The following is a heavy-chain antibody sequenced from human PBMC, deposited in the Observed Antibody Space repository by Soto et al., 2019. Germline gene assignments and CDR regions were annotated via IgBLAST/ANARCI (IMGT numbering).Heavy chain of an antibody. Sequence: EVQLVESGGDFVQPGGSLRLSCAASGFPFSSYWMHWVRQVPGKGLVWVSRINSDGSRVNYADSVEGRFAIPRDNAKNTMYLHVYGLSVEDTAVYSCARGGSGAYYQDYWGRGTLVTVSS. J-gene: IGHJ4*02. V-gene: IGHV3-74*01. CDR2: INSDGSRV. CDR3: ARGGSGAYYQDY. CDR1: GFPFSSYW. D-gene: IGHD3-22*01.